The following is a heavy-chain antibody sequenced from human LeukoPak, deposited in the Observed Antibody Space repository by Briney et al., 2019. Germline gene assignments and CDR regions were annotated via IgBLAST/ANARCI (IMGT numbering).Heavy chain of an antibody. V-gene: IGHV3-23*01. J-gene: IGHJ4*02. CDR3: ARDHDDYDILTGYSTTYFDY. D-gene: IGHD3-9*01. CDR1: GFTFSSYA. Sequence: PGGSLRLSCAASGFTFSSYAMSWVRQAPGKGLEWVSAIGGSGGSTYYADSVTGRFTISRDNSKNSLYLQMNSLRAEDTAVYYCARDHDDYDILTGYSTTYFDYWGQGTLVTVSS. CDR2: IGGSGGST.